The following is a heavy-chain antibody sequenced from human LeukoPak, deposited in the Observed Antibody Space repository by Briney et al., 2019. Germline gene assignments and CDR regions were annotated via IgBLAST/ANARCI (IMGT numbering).Heavy chain of an antibody. D-gene: IGHD1-26*01. V-gene: IGHV1-69*02. CDR2: IIPILGIA. CDR3: ASISGVLYNWFDH. J-gene: IGHJ5*02. Sequence: SVKVSCKASGGTFSSYTISWVRQAPGQGLEWMGRIIPILGIANYAQKFQGRVTITADKSTSTAYMELSSLRSEDTAVYYCASISGVLYNWFDHWGQGTLVTVSS. CDR1: GGTFSSYT.